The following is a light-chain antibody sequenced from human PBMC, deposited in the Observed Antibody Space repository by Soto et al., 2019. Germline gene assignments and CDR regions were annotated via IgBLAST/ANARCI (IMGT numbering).Light chain of an antibody. Sequence: IQLTQSPSSLSASVGDRVTITCRASQGISSYLAWYRQEPGKAPKLLIYSASTLQRGVPSRFSGSGYGTDFTLTISNLQPEDFATYYCQQLLSYPITFGQGTRLEIK. J-gene: IGKJ5*01. CDR2: SAS. CDR3: QQLLSYPIT. CDR1: QGISSY. V-gene: IGKV1-9*01.